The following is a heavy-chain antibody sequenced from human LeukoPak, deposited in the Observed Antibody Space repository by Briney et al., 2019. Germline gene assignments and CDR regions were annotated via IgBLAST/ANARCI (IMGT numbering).Heavy chain of an antibody. CDR2: ISWNSGAI. CDR1: GFTFDNYA. D-gene: IGHD6-19*01. J-gene: IGHJ1*01. V-gene: IGHV3-9*01. CDR3: ARAYKDRSLAGKKEFFQH. Sequence: GRSLRLSCAASGFTFDNYAMNWVRQVPGKGLEWISLISWNSGAIGYADSVKGRFTISRDNANNFLYLQMNSLRAEDTALYYCARAYKDRSLAGKKEFFQHWGQGTLVTVSS.